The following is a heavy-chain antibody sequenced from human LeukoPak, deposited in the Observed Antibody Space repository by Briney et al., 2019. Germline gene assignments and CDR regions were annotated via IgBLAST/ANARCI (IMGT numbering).Heavy chain of an antibody. Sequence: GGSLRLSCAASGFTFSSYSMNWVRQAPGKGLEWVSSISSSSSYIFYADSVKGRFTISRDNAKNSLYLQMNSLRAEDTAVYYCARGFGYYDSSGSNFWGQGTLVTVSS. CDR2: ISSSSSYI. CDR1: GFTFSSYS. D-gene: IGHD3-22*01. CDR3: ARGFGYYDSSGSNF. V-gene: IGHV3-21*01. J-gene: IGHJ4*02.